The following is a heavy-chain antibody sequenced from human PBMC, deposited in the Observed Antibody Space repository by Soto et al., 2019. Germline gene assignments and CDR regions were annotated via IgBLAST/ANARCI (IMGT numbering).Heavy chain of an antibody. CDR2: IIPIFGTA. Sequence: QVQLVQSGAEVKKPGASVKVSCTASGGTFSSYAISWVRQAPGQGLEWMGGIIPIFGTANYAQKFQGRFTITADESTSTAYMELSSLRSEDTAVYYCARVTMPRGEGAFDIWGQGTMVTVSS. D-gene: IGHD3-10*01. J-gene: IGHJ3*02. V-gene: IGHV1-69*01. CDR1: GGTFSSYA. CDR3: ARVTMPRGEGAFDI.